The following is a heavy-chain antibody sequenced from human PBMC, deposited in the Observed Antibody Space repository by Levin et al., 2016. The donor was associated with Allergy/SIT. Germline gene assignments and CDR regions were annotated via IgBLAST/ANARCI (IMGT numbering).Heavy chain of an antibody. V-gene: IGHV3-64*01. CDR3: AGTRPSLWFGELVGSGDYYYYYYGMDV. CDR2: ISSNGGST. CDR1: GFTFSSYA. Sequence: GGSLRLSCAASGFTFSSYAMHWVRQAPGKGLEYVSAISSNGGSTYYANSVKGRFTISRDNSKNTLYLQMGSLRAEDMAVYYCAGTRPSLWFGELVGSGDYYYYYYGMDVWGQGTTVTVSS. J-gene: IGHJ6*02. D-gene: IGHD3-10*01.